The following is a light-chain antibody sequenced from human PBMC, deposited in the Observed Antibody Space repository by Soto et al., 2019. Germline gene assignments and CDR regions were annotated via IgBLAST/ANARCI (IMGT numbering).Light chain of an antibody. J-gene: IGLJ2*01. Sequence: QSVLTQPPSASGTPGQRVTISCSGSSSNIGTYTVNWYQHVPGTAPKLLIYSNNQLPSGVPDRFSGSKSGTSASLAISGLQSEDEADYYCAAWDASLNGVIFGGGTKLTVL. CDR1: SSNIGTYT. CDR3: AAWDASLNGVI. V-gene: IGLV1-44*01. CDR2: SNN.